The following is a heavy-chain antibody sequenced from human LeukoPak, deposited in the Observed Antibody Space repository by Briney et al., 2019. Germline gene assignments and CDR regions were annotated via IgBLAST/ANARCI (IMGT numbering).Heavy chain of an antibody. V-gene: IGHV3-30*04. CDR3: AREAPGAQWQTPEFDY. CDR2: ISYDGSNK. J-gene: IGHJ4*02. D-gene: IGHD6-19*01. CDR1: GFTFSSYA. Sequence: GGSLRLSCAASGFTFSSYAMHWVRQAPGKGLEWVAVISYDGSNKYYADSVKGRFTISRDNSKNTLYLQMNSLRAEDTAVYYCAREAPGAQWQTPEFDYWGQGTLVTVSS.